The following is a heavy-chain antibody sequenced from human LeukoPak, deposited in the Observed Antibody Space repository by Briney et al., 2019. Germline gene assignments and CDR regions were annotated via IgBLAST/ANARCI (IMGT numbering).Heavy chain of an antibody. V-gene: IGHV3-20*01. J-gene: IGHJ4*02. CDR3: ARSAYCSGGSCLFDY. Sequence: PGGSLRLSCAASGFTFDDYGMSWVRQAPGKGLERVSGINWNGGRTGYADSVKGRFTISSDNAKNSLYLQLNSLRAEDTALYHCARSAYCSGGSCLFDYWGQGTLVTVSS. D-gene: IGHD2-15*01. CDR1: GFTFDDYG. CDR2: INWNGGRT.